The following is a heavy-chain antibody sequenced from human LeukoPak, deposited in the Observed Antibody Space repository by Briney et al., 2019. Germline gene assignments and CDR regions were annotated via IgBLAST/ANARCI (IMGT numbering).Heavy chain of an antibody. V-gene: IGHV3-30*18. J-gene: IGHJ4*02. Sequence: GGSLRLSCAASGFTFSSYGMHWVRQAPGKGLEWVAVISYDGSNKYYADSVKGRFTISRDNSKNTLYLQMNSLRAEDTAVYYCAKDSWGGYGGSYFFDYWGQGTLATVSS. D-gene: IGHD1-26*01. CDR1: GFTFSSYG. CDR3: AKDSWGGYGGSYFFDY. CDR2: ISYDGSNK.